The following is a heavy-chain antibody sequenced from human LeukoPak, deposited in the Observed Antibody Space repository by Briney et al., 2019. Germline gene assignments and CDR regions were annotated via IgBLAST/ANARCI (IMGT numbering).Heavy chain of an antibody. V-gene: IGHV3-11*04. Sequence: GGSLRLSCVVSGYMFSDYYMSWLRQTPERGLEWLSYISHSGSTIYYTDSVKGRFTVSRDNGKNSLYLQMNSLRVEDTALYYCATYGSESGTFFDSWGQGTLVTVSS. CDR2: ISHSGSTI. CDR3: ATYGSESGTFFDS. CDR1: GYMFSDYY. J-gene: IGHJ4*01. D-gene: IGHD3-10*01.